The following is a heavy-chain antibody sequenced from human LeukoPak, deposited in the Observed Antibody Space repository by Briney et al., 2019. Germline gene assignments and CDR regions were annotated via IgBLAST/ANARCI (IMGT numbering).Heavy chain of an antibody. CDR3: ARVQDYDFWSGSDY. CDR2: IIPIFGTA. CDR1: GGTFSGYA. J-gene: IGHJ4*02. D-gene: IGHD3-3*01. V-gene: IGHV1-69*13. Sequence: SVKVSCKASGGTFSGYAISWVRQAPGQGLEWMGGIIPIFGTANYAQKFQGRVTITADESTSTAYMELSSLRSEDTAVYYCARVQDYDFWSGSDYWGQGTLVTVSS.